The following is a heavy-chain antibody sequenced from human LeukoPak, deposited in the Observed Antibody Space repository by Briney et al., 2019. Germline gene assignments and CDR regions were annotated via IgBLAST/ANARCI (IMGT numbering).Heavy chain of an antibody. V-gene: IGHV4-34*01. J-gene: IGHJ4*02. CDR2: INHGGST. CDR1: GGSFSGYY. Sequence: SETLSLTCAVYGGSFSGYYWSWIRQPPGKGLEWIGEINHGGSTNYNPSLKSRVTISVDTSKNQFSLKLSSVTAADTAVYYCARWNTMVRGVPVYYFDYWGQGTLVTVSS. D-gene: IGHD3-10*01. CDR3: ARWNTMVRGVPVYYFDY.